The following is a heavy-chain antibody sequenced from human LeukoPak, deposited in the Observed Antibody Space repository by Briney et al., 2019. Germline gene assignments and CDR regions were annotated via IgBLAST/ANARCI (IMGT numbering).Heavy chain of an antibody. CDR1: GGSLSGYY. CDR3: ALRGDGYSRYFDL. Sequence: SETLSLTSAVYGGSLSGYYWSWIRQPPGTGLEWIGEINHSGSTNYNPSRKSRVTISVDTSKNQFPLKLSSVTAAETAVYYCALRGDGYSRYFDLWGRGTLVTASS. J-gene: IGHJ2*01. CDR2: INHSGST. D-gene: IGHD5-24*01. V-gene: IGHV4-34*01.